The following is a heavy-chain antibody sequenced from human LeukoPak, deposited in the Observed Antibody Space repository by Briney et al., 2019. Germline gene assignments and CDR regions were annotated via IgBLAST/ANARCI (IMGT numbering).Heavy chain of an antibody. CDR2: IWYDGSNK. D-gene: IGHD4-17*01. J-gene: IGHJ5*02. CDR3: AKNDYGDYVRWFDP. Sequence: PGGSLRLSCAASGFTFSSYGMHWVRQAPGKGLEWVAVIWYDGSNKYYADSVKGRFTISRDNSKNTLYLQMNSLRAEDTAVYYCAKNDYGDYVRWFDPWGQGTLVTVSS. V-gene: IGHV3-33*06. CDR1: GFTFSSYG.